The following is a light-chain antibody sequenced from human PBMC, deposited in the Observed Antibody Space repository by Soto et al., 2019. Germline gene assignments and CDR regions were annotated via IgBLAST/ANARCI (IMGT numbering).Light chain of an antibody. J-gene: IGKJ5*01. CDR3: QYYNNWPPSIT. V-gene: IGKV3-15*01. CDR1: QTIGNN. Sequence: EIVLAQSPATLSVSPGERATLSCRASQTIGNNLAWYQQSPGQAPRLLIYAASTRATGIPPRFSGSGSGTEFTLTISSLQSEDFAFYYCQYYNNWPPSITFGQGTRLEIK. CDR2: AAS.